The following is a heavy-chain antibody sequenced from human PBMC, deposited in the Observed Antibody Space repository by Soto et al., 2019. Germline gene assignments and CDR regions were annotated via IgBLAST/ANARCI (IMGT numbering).Heavy chain of an antibody. Sequence: ASVKVSCKASGYTFTNYGISWVRQAPGQGLEWMGWISAYNGNTNYAQKLQGRVTMTTDTSTSTAYMELRGLRSDDTAVYYCARPKYDCSGGSCYLGYFQHWGQGTLVTVSS. CDR3: ARPKYDCSGGSCYLGYFQH. CDR2: ISAYNGNT. V-gene: IGHV1-18*04. J-gene: IGHJ1*01. CDR1: GYTFTNYG. D-gene: IGHD2-15*01.